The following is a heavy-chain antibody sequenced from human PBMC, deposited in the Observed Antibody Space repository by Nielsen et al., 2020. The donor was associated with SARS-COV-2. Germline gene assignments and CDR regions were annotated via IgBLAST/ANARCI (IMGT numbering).Heavy chain of an antibody. J-gene: IGHJ6*02. CDR2: IKSKTDGGTT. CDR3: ARDSGFGELLAYYYYYGMDV. V-gene: IGHV3-15*01. D-gene: IGHD3-10*01. Sequence: VRQAPGKGLEWVGRIKSKTDGGTTDYAAPVKGRFTISRDDSKNTLYLQMNSLRAEDTAVYYCARDSGFGELLAYYYYYGMDVWGQGTTVTVSS.